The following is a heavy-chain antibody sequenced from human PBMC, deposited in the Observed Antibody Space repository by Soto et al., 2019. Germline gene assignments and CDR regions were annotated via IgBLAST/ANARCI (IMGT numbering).Heavy chain of an antibody. CDR3: ARGRILEWVLPPLDYYYGMDV. J-gene: IGHJ6*02. V-gene: IGHV1-18*04. CDR2: ISAYNGNT. CDR1: GYTFTSYG. Sequence: ASVKVSCKASGYTFTSYGISWVRQAPGQGLEWMGWISAYNGNTNYAQKLQGRVTMTTDTSTSTAYMELRSLRSDDTAVYYCARGRILEWVLPPLDYYYGMDVWGQGTTVTVSS. D-gene: IGHD3-3*01.